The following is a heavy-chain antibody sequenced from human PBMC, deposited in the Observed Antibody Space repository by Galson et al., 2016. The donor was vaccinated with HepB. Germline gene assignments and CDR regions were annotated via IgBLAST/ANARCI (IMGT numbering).Heavy chain of an antibody. CDR3: IRASSSSGYWYFDL. D-gene: IGHD6-6*01. Sequence: VRQAPGKGLEWVARTRNKARSYTTEYAASVKGRFTISRGDSQNSVYLQMNSLNTEDTALYYCIRASSSSGYWYFDLWGRGTLVTVSS. J-gene: IGHJ2*01. V-gene: IGHV3-72*01. CDR2: TRNKARSYTT.